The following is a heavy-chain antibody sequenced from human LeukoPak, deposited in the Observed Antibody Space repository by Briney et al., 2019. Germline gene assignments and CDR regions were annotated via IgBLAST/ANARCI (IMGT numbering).Heavy chain of an antibody. V-gene: IGHV4-4*02. CDR1: GGSISSNNW. CDR2: IYHSGST. D-gene: IGHD6-19*01. CDR3: TRAPPYGSGWSKGVLDS. J-gene: IGHJ4*02. Sequence: SETLSLTCAVSGGSISSNNWWSGVRQPPGKGLEWIGEIYHSGSTNYNPSLKSRVTISVDKSKNQFSLKLSSVTAADPAVYYCTRAPPYGSGWSKGVLDSWGQGTLVTVSS.